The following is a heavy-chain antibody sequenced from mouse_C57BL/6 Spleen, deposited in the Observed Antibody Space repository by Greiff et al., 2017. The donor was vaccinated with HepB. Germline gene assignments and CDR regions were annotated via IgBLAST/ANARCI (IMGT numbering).Heavy chain of an antibody. CDR2: ICPGDGDT. Sequence: VQLQQSGPELVKPGASVKISCKASGYAFSSSWMNWVKQRPGKGLEWIGRICPGDGDTNYNGKFKGKATLTADKSSSTAYMQLSSLKSEDSAVYYCARAIYYNYDVYWYFDVWGTGTTVTVSS. CDR1: GYAFSSSW. V-gene: IGHV1-82*01. CDR3: ARAIYYNYDVYWYFDV. J-gene: IGHJ1*03. D-gene: IGHD2-4*01.